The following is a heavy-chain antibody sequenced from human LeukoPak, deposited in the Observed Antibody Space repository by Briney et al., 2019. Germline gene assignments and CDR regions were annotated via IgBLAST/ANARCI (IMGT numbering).Heavy chain of an antibody. CDR1: GFTFSSYA. J-gene: IGHJ6*02. D-gene: IGHD3-10*01. Sequence: GGSLRLSCAASGFTFSSYAMSWVRQAPGKGLEWVSAISGSGGSTYYADSVKGRYTISRDNSKNTLYLQMNSLRAEDTAVYYCAKDDGPMVRGVLYYYYGMDVWGQGTTVTVSS. CDR3: AKDDGPMVRGVLYYYYGMDV. V-gene: IGHV3-23*01. CDR2: ISGSGGST.